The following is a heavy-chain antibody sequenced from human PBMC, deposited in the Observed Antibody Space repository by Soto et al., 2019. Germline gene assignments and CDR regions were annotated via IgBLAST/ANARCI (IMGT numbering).Heavy chain of an antibody. J-gene: IGHJ3*02. CDR1: GGSFSGYY. Sequence: SETLSLTCAVYGGSFSGYYWSWIRQPPGKGLEWIGEINHSGSTNYNPSLKSRVTISVDTSKNQFSLKLSSVTAADTAVYYRARLVPPSGWFAFDIWGQGTMVTV. CDR3: ARLVPPSGWFAFDI. CDR2: INHSGST. D-gene: IGHD6-19*01. V-gene: IGHV4-34*01.